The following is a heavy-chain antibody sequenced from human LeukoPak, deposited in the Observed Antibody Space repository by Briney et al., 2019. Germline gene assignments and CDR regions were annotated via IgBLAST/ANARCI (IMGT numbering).Heavy chain of an antibody. Sequence: SETLSHTCTVSGGSISSGSYYWSWIRQPAGKGQEWIGRIYTSGSTNYNPSLKSRVTISVDTSKNQFSLKLSSVTAADTAVYYCASFLAGYYYDSSGFLGIGIDYWGQGTLVTVSS. CDR1: GGSISSGSYY. CDR3: ASFLAGYYYDSSGFLGIGIDY. J-gene: IGHJ4*02. CDR2: IYTSGST. D-gene: IGHD3-22*01. V-gene: IGHV4-61*02.